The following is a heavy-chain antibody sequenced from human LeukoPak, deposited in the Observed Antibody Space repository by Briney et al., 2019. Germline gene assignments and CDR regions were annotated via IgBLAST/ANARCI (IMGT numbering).Heavy chain of an antibody. CDR1: GFTFSTYG. CDR3: AREHGSYYTHFDY. J-gene: IGHJ4*02. V-gene: IGHV3-33*01. D-gene: IGHD3-10*01. Sequence: PGGSLRLSCAASGFTFSTYGMHWVRQAPGKGLEWVAVIWYDGGNKFYADSVKGRFTVSRDNSQNTLYLQMSSLRAEDTAVYYYAREHGSYYTHFDYWGQGTLVTVSS. CDR2: IWYDGGNK.